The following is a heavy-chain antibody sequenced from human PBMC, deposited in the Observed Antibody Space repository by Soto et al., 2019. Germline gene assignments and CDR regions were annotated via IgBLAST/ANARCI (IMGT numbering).Heavy chain of an antibody. D-gene: IGHD2-21*02. CDR3: AREGYCGGDCYYYYGMDV. CDR1: GYTFTGYY. Sequence: ASVNVSCKASGYTFTGYYMHWVRQAPGQGLEWMGWINPNSGGTNYAQKFQGRVTMTRDTSISTAYMELSRLRSDDTAVYYCAREGYCGGDCYYYYGMDVWGQGTTVTVSS. J-gene: IGHJ6*02. CDR2: INPNSGGT. V-gene: IGHV1-2*02.